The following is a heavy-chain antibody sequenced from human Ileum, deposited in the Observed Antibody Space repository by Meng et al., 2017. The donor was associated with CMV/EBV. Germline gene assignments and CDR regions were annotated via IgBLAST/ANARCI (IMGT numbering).Heavy chain of an antibody. J-gene: IGHJ4*02. V-gene: IGHV1-2*02. Sequence: YTFTGYDMHWVPQAPGQGLEWMGWINPNSGGTNYAQKFQGRVTMTRDTSISTAYMELSRLRSDDTAVYYCARGLGYSSSSRITTHDYWGQGTLVTVSS. D-gene: IGHD6-6*01. CDR1: YTFTGYD. CDR2: INPNSGGT. CDR3: ARGLGYSSSSRITTHDY.